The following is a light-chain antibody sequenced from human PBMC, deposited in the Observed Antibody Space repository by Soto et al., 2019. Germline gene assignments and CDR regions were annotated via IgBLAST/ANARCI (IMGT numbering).Light chain of an antibody. V-gene: IGLV6-57*01. CDR2: EDN. CDR3: QSYDSSLGV. Sequence: NFMLTQPHSVSESPGKTVTISCTRSSGSIASNYVQWYQQRPGSSPTTVIYEDNQRPSGVPDRFSGSIDSSSNSASLTISGLKTEDEADYYCQSYDSSLGVFGGGTEVTVL. J-gene: IGLJ3*02. CDR1: SGSIASNY.